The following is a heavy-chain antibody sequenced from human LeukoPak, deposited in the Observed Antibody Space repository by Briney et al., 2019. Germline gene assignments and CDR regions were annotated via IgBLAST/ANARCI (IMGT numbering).Heavy chain of an antibody. CDR3: ARGSLKGIYGSGSYYDY. Sequence: PGGSLRLSCAASGFTFISYSMNWVRQAPGKGLEWVSSISSSSSYIYYADSVKGRFTISRDNAKNSLYLQMNSLRAEDTAVYYCARGSLKGIYGSGSYYDYWGQGTLVTVSS. CDR1: GFTFISYS. D-gene: IGHD3-10*01. CDR2: ISSSSSYI. V-gene: IGHV3-21*01. J-gene: IGHJ4*02.